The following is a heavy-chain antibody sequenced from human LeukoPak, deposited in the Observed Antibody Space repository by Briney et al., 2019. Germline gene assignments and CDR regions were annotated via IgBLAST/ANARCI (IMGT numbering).Heavy chain of an antibody. D-gene: IGHD6-6*01. V-gene: IGHV1-69*11. CDR1: GGTFSSYA. Sequence: PRASVKVSXKASGGTFSSYAISWVRQAPGQGLEWMGRIIPILGTANYAQKFQGRVTITTDESTSTAYMELSSLRSEDTAVYYCASEDVEYSSSSYFDYWGQGTLVTVSS. CDR2: IIPILGTA. CDR3: ASEDVEYSSSSYFDY. J-gene: IGHJ4*02.